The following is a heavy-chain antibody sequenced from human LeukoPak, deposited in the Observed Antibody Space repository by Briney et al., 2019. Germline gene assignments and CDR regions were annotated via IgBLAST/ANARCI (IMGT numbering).Heavy chain of an antibody. V-gene: IGHV3-23*01. J-gene: IGHJ5*02. D-gene: IGHD2-2*01. CDR3: AKSPSAAAHPPFDP. CDR1: GFTFSSYA. CDR2: ISGSGGST. Sequence: GGSQRLSCAASGFTFSSYAMSWVRQAPGKGLEWVSAISGSGGSTYYADSVKGRFTISGDNSKNTLYLQMNSLRAEDTAVYYCAKSPSAAAHPPFDPWGQGTLVTVSS.